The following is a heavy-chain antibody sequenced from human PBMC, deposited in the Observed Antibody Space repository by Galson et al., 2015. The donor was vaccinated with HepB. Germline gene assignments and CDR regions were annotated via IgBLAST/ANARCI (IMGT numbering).Heavy chain of an antibody. Sequence: SETLSLTCAVYGGSFSGYYWSWIRQPPGKGLEWIGEINHSGSTNYNPSLKSRVTISVDTSKNQFSLKLSSVTAADTAVYYCARGGITVTTRNWFDPWGQGTLVTVSS. CDR2: INHSGST. V-gene: IGHV4-34*01. CDR1: GGSFSGYY. J-gene: IGHJ5*02. CDR3: ARGGITVTTRNWFDP. D-gene: IGHD4-17*01.